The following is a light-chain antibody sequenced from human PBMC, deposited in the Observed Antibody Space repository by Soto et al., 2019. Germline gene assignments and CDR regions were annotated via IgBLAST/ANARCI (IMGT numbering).Light chain of an antibody. CDR1: QSVSNNY. J-gene: IGKJ2*01. CDR3: QQYGSSPGT. CDR2: GAS. Sequence: EIVLTQSPGTLSLSPGERATLSCRASQSVSNNYLAWYQQKPGQAHRLLISGASSRATGIPDRFSGGGSGTDFTLTISRVEPEDFAVYSCQQYGSSPGTFGQGTKLEIK. V-gene: IGKV3-20*01.